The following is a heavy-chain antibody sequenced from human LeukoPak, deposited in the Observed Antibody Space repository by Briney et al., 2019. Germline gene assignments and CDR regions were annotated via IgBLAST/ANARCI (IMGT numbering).Heavy chain of an antibody. CDR3: ARADIVVVPAAISDYYYYMDV. CDR1: GYTFTSYA. J-gene: IGHJ6*03. Sequence: ASVKVSCKASGYTFTSYAMNWVRQAPGQGLEWMGWINTSTGNPTYAQGFTGRFVFSLDTSVSTAYLQISSLKAEDTAVYYCARADIVVVPAAISDYYYYMDVWGKGTTVTVSS. D-gene: IGHD2-2*01. V-gene: IGHV7-4-1*02. CDR2: INTSTGNP.